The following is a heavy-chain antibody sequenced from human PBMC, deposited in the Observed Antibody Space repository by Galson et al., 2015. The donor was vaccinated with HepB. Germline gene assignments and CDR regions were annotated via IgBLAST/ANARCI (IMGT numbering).Heavy chain of an antibody. J-gene: IGHJ5*02. D-gene: IGHD3-10*01. CDR3: TRQLDPIMVRGVITHPSDTRFDP. CDR1: GFTFSGSA. CDR2: IRSKANSYAT. Sequence: SLRLSCAASGFTFSGSAMHWVRQASGKGLEWVGRIRSKANSYATAYAASVKGRFTISRDDSKNTAYLQMNSLKTEDTAVYYCTRQLDPIMVRGVITHPSDTRFDPWGQGTLVTVSS. V-gene: IGHV3-73*01.